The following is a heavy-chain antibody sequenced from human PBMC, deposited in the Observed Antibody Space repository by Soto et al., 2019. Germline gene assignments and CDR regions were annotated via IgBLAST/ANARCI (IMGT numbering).Heavy chain of an antibody. Sequence: SETLSLTCTVSGGSSSSGGYYWSWIRQHPGKGLAWIGYIYYSGSTYYNPSLTSRVTISVDTSKNQFSLKLSSVTAADTAVYYFARDRIAAAGDFFDYWGQGTLVTVSS. V-gene: IGHV4-31*03. CDR3: ARDRIAAAGDFFDY. D-gene: IGHD6-13*01. CDR2: IYYSGST. J-gene: IGHJ4*02. CDR1: GGSSSSGGYY.